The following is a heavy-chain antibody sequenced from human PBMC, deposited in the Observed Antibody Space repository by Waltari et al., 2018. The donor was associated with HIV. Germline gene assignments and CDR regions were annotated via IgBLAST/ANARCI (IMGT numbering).Heavy chain of an antibody. V-gene: IGHV3-33*01. CDR3: ARDPWDIAADLYYYYGMDV. CDR2: IWYDGGNK. CDR1: GITFSSSG. D-gene: IGHD6-13*01. Sequence: QEQLVESGGGVVQPGRSLRLPCAASGITFSSSGMHWVRQAPGKGLEWVAVIWYDGGNKYYADSVKGRFTISRDNSKNTLYLQMNSLRAEDTAVYYCARDPWDIAADLYYYYGMDVWGQGTTVTVSS. J-gene: IGHJ6*02.